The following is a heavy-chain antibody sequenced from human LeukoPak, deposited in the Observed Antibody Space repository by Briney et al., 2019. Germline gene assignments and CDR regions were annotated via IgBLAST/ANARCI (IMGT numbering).Heavy chain of an antibody. Sequence: GGSLRLSCAASGFTFSNDWLHWVRQAPGKGLVWVSRINTDGSTTTYADSVKGRFTISRDNAKNTLYLQMNSLRVEDTAVYYCARGRGGSYHYWGQGTLVTVSS. J-gene: IGHJ4*02. V-gene: IGHV3-74*01. CDR3: ARGRGGSYHY. CDR2: INTDGSTT. CDR1: GFTFSNDW. D-gene: IGHD1-26*01.